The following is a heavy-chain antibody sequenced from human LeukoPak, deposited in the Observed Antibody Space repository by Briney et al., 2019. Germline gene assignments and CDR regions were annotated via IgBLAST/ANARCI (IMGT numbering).Heavy chain of an antibody. CDR2: TNPDSGGT. V-gene: IGHV1-2*02. CDR3: ARETGADGYKYFDF. D-gene: IGHD5-24*01. J-gene: IGHJ4*02. CDR1: GYTFIAYY. Sequence: ASVKVSCKASGYTFIAYYVHWVRQAPGQGLECMGWTNPDSGGTNYAQKFQGRVTMTRDTSISTAYMELTGLKSDDTAVYYCARETGADGYKYFDFWGQGTLVTVSS.